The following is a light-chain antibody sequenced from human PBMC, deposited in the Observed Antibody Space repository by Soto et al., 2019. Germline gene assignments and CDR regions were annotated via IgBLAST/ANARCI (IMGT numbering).Light chain of an antibody. CDR3: QQYAESPLT. J-gene: IGKJ3*01. CDR2: DAS. CDR1: QSVGSL. Sequence: EIVLTQSPATLSLSPGERATLSCRASQSVGSLLAWYQQKRGQAPSLLIYDASNRATGIPARFSGSGSGTDFTLTISRLEPEDFAVYYCQQYAESPLTFGPGTKVDIK. V-gene: IGKV3-11*01.